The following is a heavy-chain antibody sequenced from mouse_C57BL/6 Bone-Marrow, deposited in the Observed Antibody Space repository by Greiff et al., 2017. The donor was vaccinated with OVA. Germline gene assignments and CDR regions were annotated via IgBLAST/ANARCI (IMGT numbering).Heavy chain of an antibody. CDR1: GYTFTNYW. J-gene: IGHJ4*01. D-gene: IGHD2-12*01. CDR2: IYPGGGYT. V-gene: IGHV1-63*01. CDR3: ARGSYYFYAMDY. Sequence: VQLMESGAELVRPGTSVKMSCKASGYTFTNYWIGWAKQRPGHGLEWIGDIYPGGGYTNYNEKFKGKATLTADKSSSTAYMQFSSLTSEDSAIYYCARGSYYFYAMDYWGQGTSVTVSS.